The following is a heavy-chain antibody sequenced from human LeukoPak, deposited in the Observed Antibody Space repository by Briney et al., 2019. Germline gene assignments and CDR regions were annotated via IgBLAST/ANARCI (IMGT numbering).Heavy chain of an antibody. V-gene: IGHV4-39*01. Sequence: PSETLSLTCTVSGGSISSSSYYWGWIRQPPGKGLEWIGSIYYSGSTYYNPSLKSRVTISVDTSKNQFSLKLSSVTAADTAVYYCARPREPITPDAFDIWGQGTMVTVSS. J-gene: IGHJ3*02. CDR3: ARPREPITPDAFDI. D-gene: IGHD3-16*01. CDR2: IYYSGST. CDR1: GGSISSSSYY.